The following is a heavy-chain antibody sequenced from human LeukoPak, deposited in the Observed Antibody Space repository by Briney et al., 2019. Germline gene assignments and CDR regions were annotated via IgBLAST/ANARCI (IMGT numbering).Heavy chain of an antibody. V-gene: IGHV3-49*04. J-gene: IGHJ4*02. CDR1: GGSFSGYY. Sequence: LSLTCAVYGGSFSGYYWSWVRQAPGKGLEWVGFIRSNSYGGTADYAASVKGRFSISRDDSKSIAYLQMNSLKTEDTAVYYCTRDAESRYYDSSGYPYWGQGTLVTVSS. D-gene: IGHD3-22*01. CDR3: TRDAESRYYDSSGYPY. CDR2: IRSNSYGGTA.